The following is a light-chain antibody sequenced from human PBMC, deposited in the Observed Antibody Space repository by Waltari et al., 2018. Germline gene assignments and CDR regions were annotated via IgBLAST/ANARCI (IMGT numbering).Light chain of an antibody. V-gene: IGKV3-11*01. CDR2: EAS. CDR1: QPVSNF. J-gene: IGKJ4*01. Sequence: DIVLTQSPATLSFSRGQRASLSCRASQPVSNFLDWFKQKPGHPPKLLIYEASNLASNAPARFSGSGSGTDFTLTISSLEAEDVAAYYCQQRSSWPHTFGGGTKVE. CDR3: QQRSSWPHT.